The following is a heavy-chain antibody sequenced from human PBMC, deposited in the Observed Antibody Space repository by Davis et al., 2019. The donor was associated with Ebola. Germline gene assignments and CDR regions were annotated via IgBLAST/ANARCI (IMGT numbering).Heavy chain of an antibody. CDR2: IYSSGST. CDR1: GASINSNY. V-gene: IGHV4-4*08. Sequence: SETLSLTCTVSGASINSNYWSWIRQPPGKGLEWIGYIYSSGSTNYSPSLRSRVSISVDTSKNQFSLKLTSVTAADTAVYYCARDRHDTSGYGFWGQGTQVTVSS. J-gene: IGHJ4*02. D-gene: IGHD3-22*01. CDR3: ARDRHDTSGYGF.